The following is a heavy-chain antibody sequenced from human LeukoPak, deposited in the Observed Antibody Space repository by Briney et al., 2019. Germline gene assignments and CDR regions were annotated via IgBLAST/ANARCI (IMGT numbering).Heavy chain of an antibody. Sequence: ASVKVSCKASGYTFADYYMHWVRQAPGQGLEWMGIINPSGGSTSYAQKFQGRVTMTRDTSTSTAYMELSSLRSEDTAVYYCARAWWDTAMVTRYYYYMDVWGKGTTVTVSS. CDR2: INPSGGST. V-gene: IGHV1-46*01. CDR3: ARAWWDTAMVTRYYYYMDV. CDR1: GYTFADYY. D-gene: IGHD5-18*01. J-gene: IGHJ6*03.